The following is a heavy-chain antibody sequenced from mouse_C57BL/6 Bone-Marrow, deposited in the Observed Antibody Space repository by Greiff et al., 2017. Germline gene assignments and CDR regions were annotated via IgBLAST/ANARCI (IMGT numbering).Heavy chain of an antibody. Sequence: EVKLQESGAELVRPGASVKLSCTASGFNIKDDYMHWVKQRPEQGLEWIGWIDPENGDTEYASKFQGKATITADTSSNTAYLQLSSLTSEDTAVYYCTTWILRYHWYFDVWGTGTTVTVSS. CDR3: TTWILRYHWYFDV. D-gene: IGHD1-1*01. V-gene: IGHV14-4*01. J-gene: IGHJ1*03. CDR2: IDPENGDT. CDR1: GFNIKDDY.